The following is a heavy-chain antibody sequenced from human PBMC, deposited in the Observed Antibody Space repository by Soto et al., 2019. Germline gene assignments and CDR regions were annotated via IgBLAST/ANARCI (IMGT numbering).Heavy chain of an antibody. J-gene: IGHJ4*02. CDR3: ARFEYSSSYKFDY. CDR1: GGSISSYY. CDR2: IYYSGST. Sequence: PSETLSLTCTVSGGSISSYYWSWIRQPPGKGLEWIGYIYYSGSTNYNPSLKSRVTISVDTSKNQFSLKLSSVTAADTAVYYCARFEYSSSYKFDYWGQGTLVTVSS. V-gene: IGHV4-59*01. D-gene: IGHD6-6*01.